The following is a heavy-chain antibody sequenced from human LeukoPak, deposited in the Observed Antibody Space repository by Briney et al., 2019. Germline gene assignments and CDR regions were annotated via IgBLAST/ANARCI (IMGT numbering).Heavy chain of an antibody. J-gene: IGHJ3*02. CDR1: GGSISTNMW. CDR2: IYHSGST. Sequence: SGPGLVKPSGTLSLTCTVSGGSISTNMWWSWVRQTPGKGLEWIGEIYHSGSTNYNPSLKSRVTISLDKSKNQFSLKLSSVTAADTAVYYCARDSSIVGTTGAFDIWGQGTMVTVSS. CDR3: ARDSSIVGTTGAFDI. D-gene: IGHD1-26*01. V-gene: IGHV4-4*02.